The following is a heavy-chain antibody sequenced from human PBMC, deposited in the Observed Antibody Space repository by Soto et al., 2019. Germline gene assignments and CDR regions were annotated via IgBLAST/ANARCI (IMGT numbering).Heavy chain of an antibody. CDR3: ARGSPLWSGYYTFYFDY. J-gene: IGHJ4*02. CDR2: ISSSGSTI. Sequence: VGSLRLSCAASGFTFSSYEMNWVRQAPGKGLEWVSYISSSGSTIYYADSVKGRFTISRDNAKNSLYLQMNSLRAEDTAVYYCARGSPLWSGYYTFYFDYWGQGTLVTVSS. V-gene: IGHV3-48*03. D-gene: IGHD3-3*01. CDR1: GFTFSSYE.